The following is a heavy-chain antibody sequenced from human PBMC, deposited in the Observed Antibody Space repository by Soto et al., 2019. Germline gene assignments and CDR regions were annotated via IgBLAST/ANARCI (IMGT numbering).Heavy chain of an antibody. Sequence: PGGSLRLSXAASGFTFSSYGMHWVRQAPGKGLEWVAVIWYDGSNKYYADSVKGRFTISRDNSKNTLYLQMNSLRAEDTAVYYCARDSCLPSSPDYWGQGTLVTVSS. CDR3: ARDSCLPSSPDY. CDR2: IWYDGSNK. V-gene: IGHV3-33*01. J-gene: IGHJ4*02. CDR1: GFTFSSYG. D-gene: IGHD6-6*01.